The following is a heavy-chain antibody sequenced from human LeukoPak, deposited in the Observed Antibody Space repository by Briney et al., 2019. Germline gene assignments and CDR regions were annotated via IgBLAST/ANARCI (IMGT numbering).Heavy chain of an antibody. CDR2: ISWNSGTI. J-gene: IGHJ4*02. CDR3: AKGSRPDIVATRVDF. Sequence: GRSLRLSCAASGFTFDDYAMHWVRQAPGKGLEWVSGISWNSGTIGYADSVKGRFIISRDNAKNSLYLQMNSLRAEDTALYYCAKGSRPDIVATRVDFWGQGTLVTVSS. D-gene: IGHD5-12*01. V-gene: IGHV3-9*01. CDR1: GFTFDDYA.